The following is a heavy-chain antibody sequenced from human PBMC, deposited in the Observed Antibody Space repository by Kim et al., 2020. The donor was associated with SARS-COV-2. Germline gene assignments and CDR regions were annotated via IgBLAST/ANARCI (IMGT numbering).Heavy chain of an antibody. CDR3: ARDKYSIGFDI. J-gene: IGHJ3*02. Sequence: GSLRLSCAVSGGSISSSNWWSWVRQPPGKGLEWIGEIYHSGSTNYNPSLKSRVTISVDKSKNQFSLKLSSVTAADTAVYYCARDKYSIGFDIWGQGTMVTVSS. CDR1: GGSISSSNW. V-gene: IGHV4-4*02. D-gene: IGHD6-6*01. CDR2: IYHSGST.